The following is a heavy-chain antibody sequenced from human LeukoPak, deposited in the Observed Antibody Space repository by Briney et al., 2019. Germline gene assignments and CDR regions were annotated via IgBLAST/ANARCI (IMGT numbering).Heavy chain of an antibody. V-gene: IGHV3-30*02. Sequence: GSLRLSSAASGFIFSNYGMHWVRQAPGKGLEWVAFIRYDESNKFYADSVKGRFTISRDNSKNILFLQMNSLRAEDTAVYYCATMQWLEGVDWFDPWGQGTLVTVSS. CDR2: IRYDESNK. D-gene: IGHD6-19*01. CDR3: ATMQWLEGVDWFDP. J-gene: IGHJ5*02. CDR1: GFIFSNYG.